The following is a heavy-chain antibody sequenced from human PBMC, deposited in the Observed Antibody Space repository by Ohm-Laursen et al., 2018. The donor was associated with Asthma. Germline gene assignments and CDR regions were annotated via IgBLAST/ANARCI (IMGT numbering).Heavy chain of an antibody. Sequence: SLRLSCTASGFAFSSYAMSWVRQAPGKGLECVSAIIGSGADTYYADSVKGRFTISRDNSKNTLYLQMDTLRAEDTAVYYCARETATGSQNIHYYDLDVWGQGTTVIVSS. CDR1: GFAFSSYA. D-gene: IGHD2-15*01. J-gene: IGHJ6*02. CDR2: IIGSGADT. V-gene: IGHV3-23*01. CDR3: ARETATGSQNIHYYDLDV.